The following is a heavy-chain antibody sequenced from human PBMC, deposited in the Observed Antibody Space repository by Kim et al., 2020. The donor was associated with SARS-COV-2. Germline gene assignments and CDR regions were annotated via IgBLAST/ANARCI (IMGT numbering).Heavy chain of an antibody. V-gene: IGHV4-59*01. CDR3: ARGREGYISSWYLDY. CDR1: GGSISSYY. Sequence: SETLSLTCTVSGGSISSYYWSWIRQPPGKGLERIGYIYYSVSTNYNPSLKSRVTISVDTSKNQFSLKLSSVTAADTAVYYCARGREGYISSWYLDYWGQGTLVTVSS. D-gene: IGHD6-13*01. CDR2: IYYSVST. J-gene: IGHJ4*02.